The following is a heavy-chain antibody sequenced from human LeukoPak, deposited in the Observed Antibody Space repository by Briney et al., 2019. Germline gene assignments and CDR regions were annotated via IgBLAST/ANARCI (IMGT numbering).Heavy chain of an antibody. Sequence: ASVKVSCKASGYTFTGYYMHWVRQAPGQGLEWMGWINPNSGGTNYAQKVQGRVTMTRDTSISTAYMELSRLRSDDTAVYYCAREWGRDIVVVIAIKTLVDWGQGTLVTVSS. CDR3: AREWGRDIVVVIAIKTLVD. J-gene: IGHJ4*02. CDR2: INPNSGGT. CDR1: GYTFTGYY. V-gene: IGHV1-2*02. D-gene: IGHD2-21*01.